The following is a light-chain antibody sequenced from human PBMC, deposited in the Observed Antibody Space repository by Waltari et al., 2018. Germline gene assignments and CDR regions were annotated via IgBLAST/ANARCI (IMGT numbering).Light chain of an antibody. Sequence: QSVLTQPPSVSAAPGQGVTISCSGGRSNIGNNYVSWYRKFPGTAPKLLSYEDTARPSGSAGRFSGSKSGTSATLDITGLQAGDEADYYCGTWDSSLSGAVFGGGTHLTVL. CDR1: RSNIGNNY. J-gene: IGLJ7*01. V-gene: IGLV1-51*02. CDR2: EDT. CDR3: GTWDSSLSGAV.